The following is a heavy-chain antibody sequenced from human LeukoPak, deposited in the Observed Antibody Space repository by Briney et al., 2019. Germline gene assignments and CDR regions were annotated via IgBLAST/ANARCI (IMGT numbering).Heavy chain of an antibody. CDR2: ISSSGSTI. V-gene: IGHV3-11*01. CDR3: ARVPRYCSSTSCYYYGMDV. J-gene: IGHJ6*02. CDR1: GFTFSDYY. Sequence: GGSLRLSCAASGFTFSDYYMSWIRQAPGKGLEWVSYISSSGSTIYYADSVKGRFTISRDNAKNSLYLQTNSLRAEDTAVYYCARVPRYCSSTSCYYYGMDVWGQGTTVTVSS. D-gene: IGHD2-2*01.